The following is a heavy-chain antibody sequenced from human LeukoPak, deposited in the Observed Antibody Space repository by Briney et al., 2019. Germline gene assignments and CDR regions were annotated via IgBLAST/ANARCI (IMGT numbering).Heavy chain of an antibody. J-gene: IGHJ5*02. D-gene: IGHD6-13*01. Sequence: GASVKVSCRASGYTFTDYYMHWLRQAPGQGLEWMGWMNPKSGSAGYAQNFQGRVTFTRDTSISTAYMELSSLRAEDTALYYCAKNFLYSSRSTARPQPFDPWGQGTLVTVSS. CDR3: AKNFLYSSRSTARPQPFDP. CDR1: GYTFTDYY. CDR2: MNPKSGSA. V-gene: IGHV1-8*03.